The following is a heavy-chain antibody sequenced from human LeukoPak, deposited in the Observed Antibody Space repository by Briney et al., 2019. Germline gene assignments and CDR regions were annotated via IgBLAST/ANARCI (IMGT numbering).Heavy chain of an antibody. CDR2: IYYSGST. CDR3: ARQRPPTLYYYYYYGMDV. D-gene: IGHD1-14*01. CDR1: GGSISSYY. V-gene: IGHV4-59*08. J-gene: IGHJ6*02. Sequence: PSETLSLTCTVSGGSISSYYWSWIRQPPGKGLEWIGYIYYSGSTNYNPSLKSRVTISVATSKNQFSLKLSSVTAADTAVYYCARQRPPTLYYYYYYGMDVWGQGTTVTVSS.